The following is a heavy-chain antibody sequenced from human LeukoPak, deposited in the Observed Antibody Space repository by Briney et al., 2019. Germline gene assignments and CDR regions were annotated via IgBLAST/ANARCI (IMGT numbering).Heavy chain of an antibody. CDR1: GGSFSGYY. CDR2: INHSGST. D-gene: IGHD3-22*01. J-gene: IGHJ4*02. CDR3: ARSGSGSSHYYFDY. V-gene: IGHV4-34*01. Sequence: KASETLSLTCAVYGGSFSGYYWSWIRQPPGKGLEWIGEINHSGSTNYNPSLKSRVTISVDTSKNQLSLKLSSVTAADTAVYYCARSGSGSSHYYFDYWGQGTLVTVSS.